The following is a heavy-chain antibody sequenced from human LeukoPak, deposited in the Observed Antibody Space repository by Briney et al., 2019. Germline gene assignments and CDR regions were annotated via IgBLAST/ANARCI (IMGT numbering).Heavy chain of an antibody. CDR2: ISGSNSYI. CDR1: GFTFSSYT. V-gene: IGHV3-21*01. Sequence: GGSLRLSCAASGFTFSSYTMHWIRQAPGKGLEWFSSISGSNSYIFYADSVEGRFTVSRDNAKDSLYLQMNSLRAEDTAVYYCARALTTLTYEGYWGQGTLVTVSS. D-gene: IGHD1-1*01. CDR3: ARALTTLTYEGY. J-gene: IGHJ4*02.